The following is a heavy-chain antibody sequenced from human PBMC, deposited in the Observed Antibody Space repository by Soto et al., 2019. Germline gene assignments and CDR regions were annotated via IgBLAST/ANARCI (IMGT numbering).Heavy chain of an antibody. V-gene: IGHV3-30-3*01. CDR3: ARDLLWFGEPLPEDKIGDYYYGMDV. CDR2: ISYDGSNK. CDR1: GFTFSSYA. Sequence: GGSMRLSCAASGFTFSSYAMHWVRQAPGKGLEWVAVISYDGSNKYYADSVKGRFTISRDNSKNTLYLQMNSLRAEDTAVYYCARDLLWFGEPLPEDKIGDYYYGMDVWGQGTTVTVSS. J-gene: IGHJ6*02. D-gene: IGHD3-10*01.